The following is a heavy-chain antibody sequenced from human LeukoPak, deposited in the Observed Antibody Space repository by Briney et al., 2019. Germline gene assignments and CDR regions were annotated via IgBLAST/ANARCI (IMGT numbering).Heavy chain of an antibody. CDR3: ARDQYYYDSSAYLFDY. J-gene: IGHJ4*02. V-gene: IGHV4-4*07. Sequence: PSETLSLTCTVSGGSISSDYWSWIRQPAGKGLEWIGRIHTTGSTNYNPSLKSRVTMSVDTSKNQFSLKLSSVTAADTAVYYCARDQYYYDSSAYLFDYWGQGTLVTVSS. D-gene: IGHD3-22*01. CDR1: GGSISSDY. CDR2: IHTTGST.